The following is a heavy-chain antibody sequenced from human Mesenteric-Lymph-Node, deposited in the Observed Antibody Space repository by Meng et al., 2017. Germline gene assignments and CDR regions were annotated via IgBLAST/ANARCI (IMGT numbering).Heavy chain of an antibody. D-gene: IGHD1-26*01. CDR1: GYTFTGYY. CDR2: INPNSGGT. J-gene: IGHJ6*02. V-gene: IGHV1-2*02. Sequence: ASVKVSCKASGYTFTGYYMHWVRQAPGQGLEWMGWINPNSGGTNYAQKFQGRVTMTRDTSISTAYMELSRLRSDDTAVYYCARWASDWDLLPNYYGMDVWGQGTTVTVSS. CDR3: ARWASDWDLLPNYYGMDV.